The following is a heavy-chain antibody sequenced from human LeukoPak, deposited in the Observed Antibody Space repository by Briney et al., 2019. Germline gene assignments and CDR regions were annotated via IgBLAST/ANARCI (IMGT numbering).Heavy chain of an antibody. CDR2: ISGSGGST. D-gene: IGHD3-10*01. J-gene: IGHJ4*02. CDR3: AKEAPVRTQYYYGSGSYPSFFWDY. CDR1: GFTFSSSA. Sequence: GGSLRLSCAASGFTFSSSAMSWVRQAPGKGLEWVSTISGSGGSTYYADSVKGRFTISRDNSKNTLYLQMNSLRAEDTAVYYCAKEAPVRTQYYYGSGSYPSFFWDYWGQGTLVTVSS. V-gene: IGHV3-23*01.